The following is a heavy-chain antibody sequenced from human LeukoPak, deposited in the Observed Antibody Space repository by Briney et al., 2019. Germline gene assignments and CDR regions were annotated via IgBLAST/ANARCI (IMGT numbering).Heavy chain of an antibody. Sequence: SETLSLTCTVSGGSISSSSYYWGWIRQPPGKGLEWIVSIYYSVSTYYNPSLKSRVTISVDTSKNQFSLKLSSVTAADTAVYYCARDDTVTTRGYILDEPQEDDYWGQGTLVTVSS. CDR2: IYYSVST. D-gene: IGHD4-17*01. V-gene: IGHV4-39*07. CDR1: GGSISSSSYY. CDR3: ARDDTVTTRGYILDEPQEDDY. J-gene: IGHJ4*02.